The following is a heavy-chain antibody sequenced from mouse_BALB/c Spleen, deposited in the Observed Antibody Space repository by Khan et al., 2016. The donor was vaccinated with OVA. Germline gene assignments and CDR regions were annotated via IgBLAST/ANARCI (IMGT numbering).Heavy chain of an antibody. D-gene: IGHD2-14*01. V-gene: IGHV3-8*02. CDR2: MIYTGYT. Sequence: EVQLQESGPSLVKPSQTLSLTCSATGDSITSGYWSWIRKFSGNKLEYMGYMIYTGYTDYNPSPKSRLAITRHTSTNQYYLQLNSVTTEDPATYYCARSTYRYAFAYWGQGTLVTVSA. J-gene: IGHJ3*01. CDR1: GDSITSGY. CDR3: ARSTYRYAFAY.